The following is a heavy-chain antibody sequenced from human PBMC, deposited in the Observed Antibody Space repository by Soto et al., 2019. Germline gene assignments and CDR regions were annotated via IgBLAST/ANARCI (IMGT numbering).Heavy chain of an antibody. Sequence: PGGSLRLSCAASGFTFSSYSMNWVRQAPGKWLEWVSYISSSSSTIYYADSVKGRFTISRDNAKNSLYLQMNSLRAEDTAVYYCAREYCSSTSCLNWFDPWGQGTLVTVSS. CDR3: AREYCSSTSCLNWFDP. CDR1: GFTFSSYS. CDR2: ISSSSSTI. J-gene: IGHJ5*02. D-gene: IGHD2-2*01. V-gene: IGHV3-48*01.